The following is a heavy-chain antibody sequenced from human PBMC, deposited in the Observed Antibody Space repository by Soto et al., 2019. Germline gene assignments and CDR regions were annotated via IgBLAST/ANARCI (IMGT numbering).Heavy chain of an antibody. CDR3: AKESRRYGSGSRHYGMDV. D-gene: IGHD3-10*01. CDR2: ISGSGGST. J-gene: IGHJ6*02. Sequence: GGSLRLSCAASGFTFSSYAMSWVRQAPGKGLEWVSAISGSGGSTYYADSVKGRFTISRDNSKNTLYLQMNSLRAEDTAVYYCAKESRRYGSGSRHYGMDVWGQGTTVTVSS. V-gene: IGHV3-23*01. CDR1: GFTFSSYA.